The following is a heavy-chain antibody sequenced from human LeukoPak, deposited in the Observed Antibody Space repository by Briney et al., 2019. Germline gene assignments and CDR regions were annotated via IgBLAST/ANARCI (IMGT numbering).Heavy chain of an antibody. CDR1: GFSFSTYG. V-gene: IGHV3-33*01. D-gene: IGHD6-19*01. J-gene: IGHJ4*02. CDR3: ARDLGSSGWPADY. Sequence: QPGRSLRLSCAASGFSFSTYGMDWVRQAPGKGLEWVAVIWYDGSNKYYADSVKGRFTISRDNSKNTLYLQMNSLRAEDTAVYYCARDLGSSGWPADYWGQGTLVTVSS. CDR2: IWYDGSNK.